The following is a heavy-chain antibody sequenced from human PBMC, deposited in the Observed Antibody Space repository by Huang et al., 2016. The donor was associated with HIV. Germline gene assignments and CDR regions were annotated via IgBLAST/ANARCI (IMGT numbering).Heavy chain of an antibody. CDR3: ARSRRGGSSLSYYYYLDV. D-gene: IGHD2-15*01. CDR2: INSDGIYT. V-gene: IGHV3-74*01. CDR1: GFTFSDSW. J-gene: IGHJ6*03. Sequence: EVQLVESGGGLVQPGGSLTLSCAASGFTFSDSWMHWVRLVPGKGLLWGARINSDGIYTNYAGSVKGRFTIFRDNAKSALYLQMNSLRVEDTAVYFCARSRRGGSSLSYYYYLDVWGKGTTVTVSS.